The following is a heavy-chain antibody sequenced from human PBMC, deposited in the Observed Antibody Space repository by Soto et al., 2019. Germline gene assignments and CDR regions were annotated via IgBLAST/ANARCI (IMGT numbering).Heavy chain of an antibody. CDR3: ARGEGGRRYFDWLHTYYFDY. CDR2: IYPGDSDT. V-gene: IGHV5-51*01. D-gene: IGHD3-9*01. CDR1: GYSFTSYW. J-gene: IGHJ4*02. Sequence: PGESLKISCKGSGYSFTSYWIGCVRQMPGKGLEWMGIIYPGDSDTRYSPSFQGQVTISADKSISTAYLQWSSLKASDTAMYYCARGEGGRRYFDWLHTYYFDYWGQGTLVTVSS.